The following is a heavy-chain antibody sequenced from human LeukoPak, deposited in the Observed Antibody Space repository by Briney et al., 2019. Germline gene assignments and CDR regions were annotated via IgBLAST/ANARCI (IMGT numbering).Heavy chain of an antibody. CDR3: SRDPHYGDYVGAFDV. V-gene: IGHV4-59*01. J-gene: IGHJ3*01. D-gene: IGHD4-17*01. Sequence: PSETLSLTCTVSGGSISSYYWSWIRQPPGKGQEWIGYIYDYSGSTNYNSSLKSRVTISVDTSKNQFSLKLRSVTPADMAVYDFSRDPHYGDYVGAFDVWGQGTMVPVSS. CDR2: IYDYSGST. CDR1: GGSISSYY.